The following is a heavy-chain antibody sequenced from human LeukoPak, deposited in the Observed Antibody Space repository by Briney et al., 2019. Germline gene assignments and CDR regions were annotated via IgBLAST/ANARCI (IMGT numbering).Heavy chain of an antibody. V-gene: IGHV3-23*01. CDR3: EKDIPGGSSTVSYYYSYYGMDV. J-gene: IGHJ6*04. Sequence: GGSLRLSCAASGFTFSSYAMSWVRQAPGKWLEWVSAISGSGGSTYYADSVKGRFTISRDNSKNTLYLQMNSLRAEDTPVYYCEKDIPGGSSTVSYYYSYYGMDVWGKGPTVTVP. CDR2: ISGSGGST. CDR1: GFTFSSYA. D-gene: IGHD1-26*01.